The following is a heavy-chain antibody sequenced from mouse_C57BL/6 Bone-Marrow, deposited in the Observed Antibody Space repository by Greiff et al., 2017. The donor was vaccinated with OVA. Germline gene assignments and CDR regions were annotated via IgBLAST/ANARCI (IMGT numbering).Heavy chain of an antibody. CDR3: AREGLYGNPFAY. CDR1: GYTFTSYW. CDR2: IDPSDSET. Sequence: VQLQQPGAELVRPGSSVKLSCKASGYTFTSYWMHWVKQRPIQGLEWIGNIDPSDSETHYNQKFKDKATLTVDKSSSTAYMQLSSLTSEDSAVYYCAREGLYGNPFAYWGQGTLVTVSA. V-gene: IGHV1-52*01. D-gene: IGHD2-1*01. J-gene: IGHJ3*01.